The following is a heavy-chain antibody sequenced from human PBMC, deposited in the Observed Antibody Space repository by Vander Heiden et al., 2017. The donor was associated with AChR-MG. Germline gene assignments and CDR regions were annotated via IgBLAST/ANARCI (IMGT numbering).Heavy chain of an antibody. CDR1: GFPFSTCS. V-gene: IGHV3-48*02. Sequence: EVRLVQSGGGLVQPGGSQILSCASTGFPFSTCSMNWVRQAPGKGLEWLSYVSRGIIYYTDCVKGRFTIYRDKAKNSLHLEMNSLRDEDRAVYYCARGTGIAHYYSMDVWGQGTTVTVSS. J-gene: IGHJ6*02. CDR2: VSRGII. D-gene: IGHD2-21*01. CDR3: ARGTGIAHYYSMDV.